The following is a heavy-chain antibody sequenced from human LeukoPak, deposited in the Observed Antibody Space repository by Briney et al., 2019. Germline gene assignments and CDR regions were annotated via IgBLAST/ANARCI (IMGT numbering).Heavy chain of an antibody. V-gene: IGHV3-64D*06. CDR2: ISGSGNGFSI. CDR1: GFVFSIYT. CDR3: VKDFGRVRGTPGS. Sequence: GGSLRLSCSASGFVFSIYTMYWVRQTPGKGPEYVSTISGSGNGFSIYYADSVKGRFTISRDDSKSILYLQMNGLRSEDTAVYYCVKDFGRVRGTPGSWGQGTLVTVSS. J-gene: IGHJ5*02. D-gene: IGHD3-16*01.